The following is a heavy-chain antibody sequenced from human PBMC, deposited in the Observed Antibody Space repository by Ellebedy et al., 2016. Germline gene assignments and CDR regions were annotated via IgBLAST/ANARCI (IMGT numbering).Heavy chain of an antibody. J-gene: IGHJ6*02. CDR2: LYSDGSGA. Sequence: GGSLRLXXAASGFTFSSYAMHWVRQAPGEGLVWVSRLYSDGSGASYAVSVKGRFTISRDNAKSTLFLQMDSLKAEDTAVYYCARDPTNFSSGWQYHYGLDVWGQGTTVTVSS. CDR3: ARDPTNFSSGWQYHYGLDV. CDR1: GFTFSSYA. D-gene: IGHD3-22*01. V-gene: IGHV3-74*01.